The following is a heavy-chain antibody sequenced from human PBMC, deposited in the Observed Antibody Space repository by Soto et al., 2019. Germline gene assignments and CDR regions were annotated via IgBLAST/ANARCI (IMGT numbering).Heavy chain of an antibody. D-gene: IGHD3-3*01. CDR3: AKDLGDGS. Sequence: QVQLVESGGGVVQPGRSLRLSCAASGFTFSSYGMHWVRQAPGKGLEWVAVISYDGSNKYYADSVKGRFTISRDNSKNTLSLQMNSLRAEDTAAYYCAKDLGDGSWGQGTTVTVSS. CDR1: GFTFSSYG. V-gene: IGHV3-30*18. J-gene: IGHJ3*01. CDR2: ISYDGSNK.